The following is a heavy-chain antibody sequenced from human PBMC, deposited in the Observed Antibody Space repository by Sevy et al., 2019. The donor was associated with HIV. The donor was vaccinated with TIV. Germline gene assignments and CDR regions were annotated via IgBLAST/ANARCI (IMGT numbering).Heavy chain of an antibody. J-gene: IGHJ5*02. D-gene: IGHD3-22*01. V-gene: IGHV3-21*01. CDR1: GFTFSSYS. Sequence: GGSLRLSCAASGFTFSSYSMNWVRQAPGKGLEWVSCISSSSSYIYYADSVKGRFTISRDNAKNSLYLQMNSLRAEDTAEYYWARDPGHDSSVYDHPDSFDPWGQGTLVTVSS. CDR2: ISSSSSYI. CDR3: ARDPGHDSSVYDHPDSFDP.